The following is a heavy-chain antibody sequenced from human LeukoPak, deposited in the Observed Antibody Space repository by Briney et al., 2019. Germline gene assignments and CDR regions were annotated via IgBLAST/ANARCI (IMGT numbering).Heavy chain of an antibody. D-gene: IGHD6-19*01. J-gene: IGHJ4*02. Sequence: ASVKVSCKASGYTFTSYGISWVRQAPGQRLEWMGWISAYNGNTNYAQKLQGRVTMTTDTSTSTAYMELRSLRSDDTAVYYCARGDRIAVAGAGGGYFDYWGQGTLVTVSS. CDR1: GYTFTSYG. CDR2: ISAYNGNT. V-gene: IGHV1-18*01. CDR3: ARGDRIAVAGAGGGYFDY.